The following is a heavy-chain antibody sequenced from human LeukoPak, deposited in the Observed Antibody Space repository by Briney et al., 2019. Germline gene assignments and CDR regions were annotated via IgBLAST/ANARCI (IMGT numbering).Heavy chain of an antibody. J-gene: IGHJ3*02. CDR1: GYTFTSYG. CDR3: ARDGHRMYYYDSSDAFDI. Sequence: GASVKVSCKASGYTFTSYGISWVRQAPGQGLEWMGWISAYNGATHYAQKLQGRVTMTTDTSTYTVYMEMRSLRSDDTAVYYCARDGHRMYYYDSSDAFDIWGQGTMVTVSS. V-gene: IGHV1-18*01. CDR2: ISAYNGAT. D-gene: IGHD3-22*01.